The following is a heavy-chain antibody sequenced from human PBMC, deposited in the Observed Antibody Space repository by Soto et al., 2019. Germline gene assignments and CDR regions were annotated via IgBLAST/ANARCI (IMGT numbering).Heavy chain of an antibody. CDR1: GYTFTSYG. Sequence: ASVKVSCKASGYTFTSYGISWVRQAPGQGLEWMGWISAYNGNTNYAQKLQGRVTMTTDTSTSTAYMELRSLRSDDTAVYYCAREQELEGYYYDSSGYYLYYYFDYWGQGTLVTVSS. V-gene: IGHV1-18*01. D-gene: IGHD3-22*01. J-gene: IGHJ4*02. CDR3: AREQELEGYYYDSSGYYLYYYFDY. CDR2: ISAYNGNT.